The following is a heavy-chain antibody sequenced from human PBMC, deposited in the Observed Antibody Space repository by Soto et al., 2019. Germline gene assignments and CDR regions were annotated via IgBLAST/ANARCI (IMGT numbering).Heavy chain of an antibody. Sequence: EVQLVESGGGLVKPGGSLRLSCAASGFTFSNYGMTWVRQAPAKGLEWVSFISSGGPYIYYADSVKGRFSISRDNAKNSLYLQMDSLRAEDTAVYYCAKTRPAARAFDYWGQGTLVTVSS. D-gene: IGHD2-15*01. CDR1: GFTFSNYG. CDR2: ISSGGPYI. CDR3: AKTRPAARAFDY. V-gene: IGHV3-21*01. J-gene: IGHJ4*02.